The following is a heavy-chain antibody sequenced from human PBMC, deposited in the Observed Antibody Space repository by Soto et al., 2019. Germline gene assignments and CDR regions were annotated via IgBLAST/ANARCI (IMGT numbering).Heavy chain of an antibody. CDR2: IYYSGST. CDR1: GGSISSYY. J-gene: IGHJ4*02. D-gene: IGHD6-19*01. Sequence: QVQLQESGPGLVKPSETLSLTCTVSGGSISSYYWSWIRQPPGKGLEWIGYIYYSGSTNYNPSLKSRVTISVDTSKNQCSLNLISVTSAHTAVYYCARLSYNSGWTDYWGQGTLVTVSS. CDR3: ARLSYNSGWTDY. V-gene: IGHV4-59*08.